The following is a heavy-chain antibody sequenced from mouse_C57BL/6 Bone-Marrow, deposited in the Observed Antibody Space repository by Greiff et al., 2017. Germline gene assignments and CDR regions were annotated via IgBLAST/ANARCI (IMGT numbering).Heavy chain of an antibody. D-gene: IGHD1-1*01. CDR1: GYTFTTYP. V-gene: IGHV1-47*01. CDR2: FHPYNDDT. Sequence: QVQLQQSGAELVKPGASVKMSCKASGYTFTTYPIEWMKQNHGKSLEWIGNFHPYNDDTKYNEKFKGKATLTVEKSSSTVYLELSRLTSDDSAVYDWAIVVAKAPYWYFDVWGTGTTVTVSS. J-gene: IGHJ1*03. CDR3: AIVVAKAPYWYFDV.